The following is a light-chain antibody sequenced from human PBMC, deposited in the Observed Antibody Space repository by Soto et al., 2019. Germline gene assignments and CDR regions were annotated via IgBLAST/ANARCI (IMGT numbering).Light chain of an antibody. CDR1: QSISCW. CDR3: QQYDKSPIT. CDR2: DAS. V-gene: IGKV1-33*01. Sequence: IQMPLSLSTLSASVGDRVTITCRASQSISCWLAWYQQKPGKAPKLLIYDASNLETGVPSRFGGSGSGTDFTFTISSLQPEDIATYYCQQYDKSPITFGQGTRLEIK. J-gene: IGKJ5*01.